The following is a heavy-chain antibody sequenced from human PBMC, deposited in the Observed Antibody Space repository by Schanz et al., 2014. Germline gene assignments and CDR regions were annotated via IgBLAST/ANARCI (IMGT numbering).Heavy chain of an antibody. Sequence: EVQLVESGGGFVQPGGSLGLSCVVSGFTVSSDHMSWVRQAPGKGLEWVSTISASGGSTYYADSVKGRFTISRDNSKNTLYLQMNSLRADDTAVYFCARAHGNNWYGKGLDYWGQGTQVTVSS. J-gene: IGHJ4*02. V-gene: IGHV3-23*04. D-gene: IGHD1-1*01. CDR1: GFTVSSDH. CDR2: ISASGGST. CDR3: ARAHGNNWYGKGLDY.